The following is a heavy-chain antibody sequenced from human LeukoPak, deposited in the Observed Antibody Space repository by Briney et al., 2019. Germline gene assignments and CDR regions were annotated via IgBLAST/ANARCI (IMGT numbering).Heavy chain of an antibody. CDR2: INHSGST. Sequence: SETLSLTCAVYGGSFSGYYWSWIRQPPGKGLEWIGEINHSGSTNYNPSLKSRVTISVDTSKNQFSLKLSSVTAADTAVYYCARRSRYYDSSGYYPAWGQGTMVTVSS. V-gene: IGHV4-34*01. J-gene: IGHJ3*01. CDR1: GGSFSGYY. D-gene: IGHD3-22*01. CDR3: ARRSRYYDSSGYYPA.